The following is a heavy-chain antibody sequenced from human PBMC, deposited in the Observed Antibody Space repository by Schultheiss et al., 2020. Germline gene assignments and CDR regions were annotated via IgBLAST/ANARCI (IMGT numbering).Heavy chain of an antibody. J-gene: IGHJ4*02. CDR2: IYATTGST. V-gene: IGHV4-4*07. D-gene: IGHD6-6*01. CDR1: GGSISSYY. Sequence: SETLSLTCTVSGGSISSYYWSWIRQPPGKGLDWIGRIYATTGSTHYNPSLKSRVTMSVDTSKNQFSLKLSSVTAADTAVYYCARGGEQLVNCWGQGTLVTVS. CDR3: ARGGEQLVNC.